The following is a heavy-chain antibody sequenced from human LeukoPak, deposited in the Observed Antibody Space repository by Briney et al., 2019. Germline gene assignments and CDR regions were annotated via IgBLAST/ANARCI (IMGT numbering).Heavy chain of an antibody. CDR1: GFAFSNYA. CDR2: LSGGGDSR. CDR3: AKDVVNCGSTSCYFYYYMDV. D-gene: IGHD2-2*01. Sequence: GGSLRLSCAASGFAFSNYAMSWVRQAPGKGLEWVSSLSGGGDSRYYADSVMGRFTISRDNSKNTLYLQMNSLRAEDTAVYYCAKDVVNCGSTSCYFYYYMDVWGKGTTVTVSS. J-gene: IGHJ6*03. V-gene: IGHV3-23*01.